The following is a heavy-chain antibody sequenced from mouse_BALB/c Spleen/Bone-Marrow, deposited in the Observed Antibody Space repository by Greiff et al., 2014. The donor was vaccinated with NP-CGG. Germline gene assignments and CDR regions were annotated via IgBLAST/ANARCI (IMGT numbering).Heavy chain of an antibody. CDR1: GFTIKDTY. J-gene: IGHJ1*01. CDR3: TKSSFYYGSSYWYFDV. Sequence: VQLKESGAELAKPGASVKLSCTASGFTIKDTYMHWVKQRPEQGLEWIGRIYPANGDTKYEPKFQGKATITADTSSNTAYLQLSSLTSEDTAVYYCTKSSFYYGSSYWYFDVWGAGTTVTVSS. V-gene: IGHV14-3*02. D-gene: IGHD1-1*01. CDR2: IYPANGDT.